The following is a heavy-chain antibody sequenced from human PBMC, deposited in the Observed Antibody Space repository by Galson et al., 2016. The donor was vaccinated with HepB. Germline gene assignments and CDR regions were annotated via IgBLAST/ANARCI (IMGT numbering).Heavy chain of an antibody. Sequence: SLRLSCAASGFTFSDYYMSWIRQAPGKGLEWVSSISSRAGAIYYADFAQGRFTISRDNAKTSVYLQMNSLRADDTAVYYCARDLVDTSMGEYFYYYGLDVWGQGTTVTVAS. CDR3: ARDLVDTSMGEYFYYYGLDV. J-gene: IGHJ6*02. CDR1: GFTFSDYY. CDR2: ISSRAGAI. V-gene: IGHV3-11*01. D-gene: IGHD5-18*01.